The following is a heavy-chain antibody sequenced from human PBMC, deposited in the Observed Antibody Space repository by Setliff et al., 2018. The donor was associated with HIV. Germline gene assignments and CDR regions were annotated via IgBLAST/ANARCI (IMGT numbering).Heavy chain of an antibody. J-gene: IGHJ5*02. Sequence: PSETLSLTCTVSGGFISSSSYYWGWIRQPPGKGLEWIGSIFNDGRTYYNPSLKSRVTIPMDTSTNQFSLKLSSVTAADTAVYFCAREREAWSAYDSWGQGTLVTVS. CDR1: GGFISSSSYY. D-gene: IGHD3-3*01. CDR3: AREREAWSAYDS. V-gene: IGHV4-39*02. CDR2: IFNDGRT.